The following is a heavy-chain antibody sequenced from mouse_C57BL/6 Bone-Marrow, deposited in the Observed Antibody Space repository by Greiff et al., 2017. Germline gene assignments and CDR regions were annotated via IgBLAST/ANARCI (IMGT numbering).Heavy chain of an antibody. D-gene: IGHD2-4*01. Sequence: EVMLVESGGDLVKPGGSLKLSCAASGFTFSSYGMSWVRQTPDKRLELVATISSGGSYTYYPDSVKGRFTISRDNAKNTLYLQMSSLKSEDTAMYYCARHGDYYDYAWFAYWGQGTLVTVSA. CDR1: GFTFSSYG. V-gene: IGHV5-6*01. J-gene: IGHJ3*01. CDR2: ISSGGSYT. CDR3: ARHGDYYDYAWFAY.